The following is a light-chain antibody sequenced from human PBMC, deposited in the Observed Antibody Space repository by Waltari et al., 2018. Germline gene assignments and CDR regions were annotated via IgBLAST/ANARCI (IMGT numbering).Light chain of an antibody. Sequence: QSALTQPAPVSASPGQSITTSCPATRRDERRYHYFPWYQQRPDKAPKLLIYVVNKRPSGASNRLSGSKSGNTASLTISGLQAEDEADYHCCSYAGSSTFVVFGGGTKVTVL. CDR2: VVN. V-gene: IGLV2-23*02. J-gene: IGLJ3*02. CDR1: RRDERRYHY. CDR3: CSYAGSSTFVV.